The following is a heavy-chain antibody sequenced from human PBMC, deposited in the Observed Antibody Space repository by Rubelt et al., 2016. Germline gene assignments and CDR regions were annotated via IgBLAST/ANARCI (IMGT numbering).Heavy chain of an antibody. D-gene: IGHD2-2*01. V-gene: IGHV1-18*01. Sequence: QVQLVQSGAEVKKPGASVKVSCKASGYTFTTYGISWVRQAPGQGLEWMGWIRTYNGNTNYAPKVQGRVTLTTDTSTSTAYMELRSLRSDDTAMYFCARGYCSSANCLFNWFDPWGQGTLVTVSS. J-gene: IGHJ5*02. CDR1: GYTFTTYG. CDR3: ARGYCSSANCLFNWFDP. CDR2: IRTYNGNT.